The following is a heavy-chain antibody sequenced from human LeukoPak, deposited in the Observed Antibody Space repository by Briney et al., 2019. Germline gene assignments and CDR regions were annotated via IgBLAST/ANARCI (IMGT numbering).Heavy chain of an antibody. J-gene: IGHJ5*02. CDR1: GGSISSGDYY. D-gene: IGHD1-26*01. CDR3: ARSNPVGATGWFDP. Sequence: SQTLSLTCTVSGGSISSGDYYWSWIRQPPGKGLGWIGYIYYSGSTYYNPSLKSRVTISVDTSKNQFSLKLSSVTAADTAVYYCARSNPVGATGWFDPWGQGTLVTVSS. CDR2: IYYSGST. V-gene: IGHV4-30-4*08.